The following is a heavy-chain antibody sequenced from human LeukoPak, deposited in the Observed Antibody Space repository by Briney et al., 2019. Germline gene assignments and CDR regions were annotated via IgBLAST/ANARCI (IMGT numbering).Heavy chain of an antibody. V-gene: IGHV1-69*13. CDR3: ARNGYYYDSSGYYPY. CDR1: GGTFSSYA. CDR2: IIPIFGTA. D-gene: IGHD3-22*01. Sequence: SVKVSCKASGGTFSSYAISWVRQAPGQGLEWMGGIIPIFGTANYAQKFQGRVTITADESTSTAYMELSSLRSEDTAAYYCARNGYYYDSSGYYPYWGQGTLVTVSS. J-gene: IGHJ4*02.